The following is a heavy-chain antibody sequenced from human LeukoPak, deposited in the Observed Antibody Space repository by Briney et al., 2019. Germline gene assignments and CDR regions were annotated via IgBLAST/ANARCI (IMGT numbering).Heavy chain of an antibody. J-gene: IGHJ4*02. V-gene: IGHV1-18*01. D-gene: IGHD2-2*01. CDR1: GYTFTNFI. Sequence: ASVKVSCKASGYTFTNFIINWVRQAPGQGLAWMGWISAYNDNTSYAQMFQDRVTMSTDTSTSTAYMELRSLRFDDTAVYYCARLGYCSSNSCYGVDYWGQGTLVTVSS. CDR3: ARLGYCSSNSCYGVDY. CDR2: ISAYNDNT.